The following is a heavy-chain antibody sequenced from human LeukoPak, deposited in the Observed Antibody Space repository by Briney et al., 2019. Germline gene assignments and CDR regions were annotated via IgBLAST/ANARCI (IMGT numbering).Heavy chain of an antibody. CDR3: ARGRRRFDQ. V-gene: IGHV4-59*01. CDR2: VSYSGST. Sequence: SETLSLTCTVSGGSISSNYWSWIRQPPGKGLEWIGYVSYSGSTNYNASLKSRVTISVDTSKNQLSLRLSSVAAADTAIYCCARGRRRFDQWGQGTLVTVSS. J-gene: IGHJ4*02. CDR1: GGSISSNY.